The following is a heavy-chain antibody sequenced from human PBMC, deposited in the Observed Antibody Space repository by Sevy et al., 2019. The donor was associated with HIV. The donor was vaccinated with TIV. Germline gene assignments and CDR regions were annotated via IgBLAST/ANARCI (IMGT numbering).Heavy chain of an antibody. CDR2: ISGSGGST. CDR3: AKEYYDFWSGYPNWFDP. V-gene: IGHV3-23*01. Sequence: GGSLRLSCAASGFTFSSYAMSWVRQAPGKGLEWVSAISGSGGSTYYADSVKGRFTISRDNSKNTLYLQMNSLIAEDTAVYYCAKEYYDFWSGYPNWFDPWGQGTLVTVSS. J-gene: IGHJ5*02. CDR1: GFTFSSYA. D-gene: IGHD3-3*01.